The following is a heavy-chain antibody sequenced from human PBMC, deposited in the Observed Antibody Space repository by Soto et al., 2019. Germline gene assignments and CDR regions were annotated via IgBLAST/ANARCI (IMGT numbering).Heavy chain of an antibody. CDR1: GFTFSDYY. D-gene: IGHD3-10*01. Sequence: QVQLVESGGGLVKPGGSLRLSCAASGFTFSDYYMSWIRQAPGKGLEWVSYISNGGTTIYYADSVKGRFTISRDNAKNSLYLQMNSLRAEDPAIYYCAGDPSEELNFGYLGQGTLVTVSS. J-gene: IGHJ4*02. CDR3: AGDPSEELNFGY. V-gene: IGHV3-11*01. CDR2: ISNGGTTI.